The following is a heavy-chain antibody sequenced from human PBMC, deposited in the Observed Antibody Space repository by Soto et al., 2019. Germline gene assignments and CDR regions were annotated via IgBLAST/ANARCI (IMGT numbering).Heavy chain of an antibody. Sequence: QVQLVQSGAEVKKPGSSVMVSCKASGGSLSNYGISWMRQAPGQGLEWMGAIIPVFGKPNYAQKFQDRVMNTAEESTITVYMEVRSPTSEDTAVYYCARGDATKIVVTTYYAMDVWGQGTTVTVSS. CDR3: ARGDATKIVVTTYYAMDV. CDR2: IIPVFGKP. CDR1: GGSLSNYG. V-gene: IGHV1-69*01. D-gene: IGHD3-22*01. J-gene: IGHJ6*02.